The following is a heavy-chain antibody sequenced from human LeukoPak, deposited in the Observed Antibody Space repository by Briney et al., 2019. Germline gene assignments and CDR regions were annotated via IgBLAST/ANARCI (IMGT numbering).Heavy chain of an antibody. CDR2: INTSGST. V-gene: IGHV4-4*07. D-gene: IGHD1-26*01. CDR1: GCSISSYY. J-gene: IGHJ3*02. Sequence: SETLSLTCPVSGCSISSYYWSWIRQPAGKGLEWIGRINTSGSTNYNPSLKSRVTMSVDTSKKQFSLKLSSVTAAETAVYYCGREASGGYDAFDSWGQGTMVTVSS. CDR3: GREASGGYDAFDS.